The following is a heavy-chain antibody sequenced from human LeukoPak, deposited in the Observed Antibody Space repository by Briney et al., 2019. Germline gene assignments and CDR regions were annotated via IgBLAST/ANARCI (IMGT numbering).Heavy chain of an antibody. D-gene: IGHD6-19*01. J-gene: IGHJ4*02. Sequence: SVKVSCKASGGTFSSYAIGWVRQAPGQGLEWMGRIIPILGIANYAQKFQGRVTITADKSTSTAYMELSSLRSEDTAVYYRARRAVAGTETGHFDYWGQGTLVTVSS. CDR2: IIPILGIA. V-gene: IGHV1-69*04. CDR1: GGTFSSYA. CDR3: ARRAVAGTETGHFDY.